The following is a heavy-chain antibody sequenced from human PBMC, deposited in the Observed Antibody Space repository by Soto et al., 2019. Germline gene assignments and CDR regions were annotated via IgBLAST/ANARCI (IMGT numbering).Heavy chain of an antibody. J-gene: IGHJ6*02. CDR2: INPSGGRT. D-gene: IGHD4-4*01. Sequence: VQLGQSGAEVKKPGASVKVSCKASGYSFSDYDIHWLRQAPGQGLEWMGMINPSGGRTTYAQNCQGTVTMTRDSSTSTVYMEVTRLRSEDRAVYYCARGGYSNNYSGMDVWGQGTTVIVSS. CDR3: ARGGYSNNYSGMDV. V-gene: IGHV1-46*01. CDR1: GYSFSDYD.